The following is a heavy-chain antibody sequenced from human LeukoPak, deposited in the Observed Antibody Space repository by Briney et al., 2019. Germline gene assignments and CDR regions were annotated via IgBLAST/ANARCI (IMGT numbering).Heavy chain of an antibody. J-gene: IGHJ4*02. CDR3: ARGITIFTKYYFDY. CDR2: IYYSGST. Sequence: PETLCLTCTVSGGSISSYYWSWIRQPPGKGLEWIGYIYYSGSTNYNPSLKSRVTISVDTSKNQFSLKLSSVTAADTAVYYCARGITIFTKYYFDYWGQGTLVTVSS. V-gene: IGHV4-59*01. D-gene: IGHD3-3*01. CDR1: GGSISSYY.